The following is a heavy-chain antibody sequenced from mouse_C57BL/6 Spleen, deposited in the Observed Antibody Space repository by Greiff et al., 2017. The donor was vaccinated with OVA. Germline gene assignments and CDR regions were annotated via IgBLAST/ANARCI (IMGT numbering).Heavy chain of an antibody. Sequence: EVMLVESGGGLVKPGGSLKLSCAASGFTFSSYTMSWVRQTPEKRLEWVATISGGGGNTYYPDSVKGRFPISRDNAKNTLYRQMSSLRSEDTALYYCARHYGSSYYAMDYWGQGTSVTVSS. CDR2: ISGGGGNT. D-gene: IGHD1-1*01. V-gene: IGHV5-9*01. CDR3: ARHYGSSYYAMDY. CDR1: GFTFSSYT. J-gene: IGHJ4*01.